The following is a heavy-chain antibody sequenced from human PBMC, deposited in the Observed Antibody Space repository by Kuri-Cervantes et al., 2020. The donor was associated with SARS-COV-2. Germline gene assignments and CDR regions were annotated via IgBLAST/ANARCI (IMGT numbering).Heavy chain of an antibody. J-gene: IGHJ6*03. Sequence: GESLKISCAASGFTFSSYAMHWVRQAPGKGLEYVSAISSNGGSTYYANSVKGRFTISRDNSKNMLYLQMGSLRAEDMAVYYCARVYYYYYMDVWGKGTTVTVSS. V-gene: IGHV3-64*01. CDR2: ISSNGGST. CDR1: GFTFSSYA. CDR3: ARVYYYYYMDV.